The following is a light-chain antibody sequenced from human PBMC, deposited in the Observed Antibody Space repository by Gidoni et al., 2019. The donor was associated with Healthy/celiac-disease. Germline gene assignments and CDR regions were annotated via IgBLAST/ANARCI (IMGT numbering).Light chain of an antibody. Sequence: QSALTQPASVSGSPGPSITISCTGTSSDVGSYNLVSWYQQHPGKAPKLMIYEVSKRPSGVSNRVSGSKSGNTASLTISGLQAEDEADYYCCSYAGSSTFVFGGGTKLTVL. J-gene: IGLJ3*02. CDR2: EVS. V-gene: IGLV2-23*02. CDR1: SSDVGSYNL. CDR3: CSYAGSSTFV.